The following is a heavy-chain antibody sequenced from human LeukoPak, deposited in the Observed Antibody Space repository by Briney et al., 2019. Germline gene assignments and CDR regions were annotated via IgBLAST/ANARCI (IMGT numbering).Heavy chain of an antibody. CDR1: GLTFINFG. D-gene: IGHD3-3*02. Sequence: GGSLRLSCAASGLTFINFGMTWVRQAPGKGLEWVSAISGSGVITFYADSVKGRFTISRDNSKSTLYLQMNSLRAEDTAVYYCARAPSNAHFDYWGQGTLVTVSS. V-gene: IGHV3-23*01. CDR2: ISGSGVIT. CDR3: ARAPSNAHFDY. J-gene: IGHJ4*02.